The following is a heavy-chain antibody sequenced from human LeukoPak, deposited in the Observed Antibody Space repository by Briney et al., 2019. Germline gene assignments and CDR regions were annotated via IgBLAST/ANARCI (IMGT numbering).Heavy chain of an antibody. D-gene: IGHD6-13*01. CDR3: AAGYSSSWYDY. J-gene: IGHJ4*02. CDR1: GGSISSYY. V-gene: IGHV4-59*08. Sequence: SETLSLTCTVSGGSISSYYWSWVRQPPGKGLEWIGYIYYSGSTNYNPSLKSRVTISVDTSKNQFSLKLSSVTAADTAVYYCAAGYSSSWYDYWGQGTLVTVSS. CDR2: IYYSGST.